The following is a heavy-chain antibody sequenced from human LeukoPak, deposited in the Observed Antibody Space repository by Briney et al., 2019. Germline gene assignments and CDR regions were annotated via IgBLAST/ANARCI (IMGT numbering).Heavy chain of an antibody. CDR3: AKSPDFDY. V-gene: IGHV3-23*01. CDR2: ISPSGDIT. J-gene: IGHJ4*02. CDR1: GFTFSNHG. Sequence: GGSLRLSCAASGFTFSNHGMNWVREAPGKGVEWVSGISPSGDITYYADSVKGRFTISRDNSKNTLYLQMNSLRAEDTAVYYCAKSPDFDYWGQGTLVTVSS.